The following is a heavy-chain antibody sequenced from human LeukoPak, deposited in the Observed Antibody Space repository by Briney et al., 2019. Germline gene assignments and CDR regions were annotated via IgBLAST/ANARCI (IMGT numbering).Heavy chain of an antibody. D-gene: IGHD3-22*01. CDR2: ISAYNGNT. J-gene: IGHJ3*02. Sequence: ASVKVSCKASGYTFTSYGISWVRQAPGQGLEWMGWISAYNGNTNYAQKLQGRVTMTTDTYTSTAYMELRSLRSDDTAVYYCARDNYDSSGYYLWNAFDIWGQGTMVTVSS. V-gene: IGHV1-18*01. CDR3: ARDNYDSSGYYLWNAFDI. CDR1: GYTFTSYG.